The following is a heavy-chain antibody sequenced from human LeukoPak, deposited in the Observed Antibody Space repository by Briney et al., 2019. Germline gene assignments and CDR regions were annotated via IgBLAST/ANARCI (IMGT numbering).Heavy chain of an antibody. Sequence: KPSETLSLTCTVSGGSISSYYWSWIRQPPGKGLEWIGYIYYSGSTNYNPSLKSRVTISKDTSKKQFFLKLKSVTAADTAVYYCARTTTSFDDWGQGTLVIVSS. CDR2: IYYSGST. CDR3: ARTTTSFDD. J-gene: IGHJ4*02. D-gene: IGHD2-2*01. CDR1: GGSISSYY. V-gene: IGHV4-59*01.